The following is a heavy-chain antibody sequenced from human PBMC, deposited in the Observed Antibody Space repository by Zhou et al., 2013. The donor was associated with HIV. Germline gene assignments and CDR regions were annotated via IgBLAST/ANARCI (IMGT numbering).Heavy chain of an antibody. V-gene: IGHV1-18*01. J-gene: IGHJ4*02. CDR2: ISGYNGNI. CDR1: GYNFITYG. D-gene: IGHD5-12*01. CDR3: ARVIRLFTPXDF. Sequence: QVQLVQSGAEVKKPGASVKVSCKASGYNFITYGISWVRQAPGQGLEWMGWISGYNGNINYAQKLQGRVTMTTDISTSTAYMELRSLRSDDTAVYYCARVIRLFTPXDFWGQGTLVTVSS.